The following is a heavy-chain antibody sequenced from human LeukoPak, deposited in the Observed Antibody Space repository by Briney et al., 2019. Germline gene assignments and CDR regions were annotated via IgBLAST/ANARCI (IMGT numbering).Heavy chain of an antibody. CDR3: ARDPYGSGSYYWFDP. CDR2: ISYDGSNN. CDR1: GFTFSSYA. J-gene: IGHJ5*02. Sequence: PGRSLRLSCAASGFTFSSYAMHWVRQAPGKGLEWVAVISYDGSNNYYADSVKGRFTISSNNTKNTQHLQKNSLSAENTAEYYCARDPYGSGSYYWFDPWGQGTLVTVSS. D-gene: IGHD3-10*01. V-gene: IGHV3-30-3*01.